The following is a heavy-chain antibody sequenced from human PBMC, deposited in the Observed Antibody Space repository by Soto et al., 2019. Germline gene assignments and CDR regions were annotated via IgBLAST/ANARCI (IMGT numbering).Heavy chain of an antibody. Sequence: PSETLSLTCTVSGGSISSGGYYWSWIRQHPGKGLEWIGYIYYSGSTYYNPSLKSRVTISVDTSKNQFSLKLSSVTAADTAVYYCARDRLYDFWGGGYYYGMDVWGQGTTVTVSS. V-gene: IGHV4-31*03. CDR2: IYYSGST. D-gene: IGHD3-3*01. J-gene: IGHJ6*02. CDR3: ARDRLYDFWGGGYYYGMDV. CDR1: GGSISSGGYY.